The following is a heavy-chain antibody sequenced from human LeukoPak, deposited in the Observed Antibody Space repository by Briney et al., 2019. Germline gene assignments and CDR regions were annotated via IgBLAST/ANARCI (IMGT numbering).Heavy chain of an antibody. V-gene: IGHV3-30-3*01. D-gene: IGHD3-3*01. CDR3: ARDLRPYCDFWSGRDAFDI. Sequence: SCKASGGTFSSYAISWVRQAPGKGLEWVAAISYDGSNKYYADSVKGRFTISRDNSKNTLYLQMNSPRAEDTAVYYCARDLRPYCDFWSGRDAFDIWGQGTMVTVSS. CDR1: GGTFSSYA. J-gene: IGHJ3*02. CDR2: ISYDGSNK.